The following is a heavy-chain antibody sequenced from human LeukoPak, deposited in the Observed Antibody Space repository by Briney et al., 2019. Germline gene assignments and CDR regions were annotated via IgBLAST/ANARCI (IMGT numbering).Heavy chain of an antibody. V-gene: IGHV1-18*04. Sequence: ASVKVSCKASGYTFTNFGISWVRQAPGQGLEWMGWTSASNGNTNYAQNLQGRVTMTTDTSTSTAYMELRSLRSDDTAVYYCARALNPGYSRFWGQGTLVTVSA. J-gene: IGHJ4*02. CDR2: TSASNGNT. CDR1: GYTFTNFG. D-gene: IGHD5-12*01. CDR3: ARALNPGYSRF.